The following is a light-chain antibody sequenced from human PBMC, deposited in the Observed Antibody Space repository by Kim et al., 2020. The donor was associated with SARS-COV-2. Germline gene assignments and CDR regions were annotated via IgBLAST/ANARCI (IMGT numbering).Light chain of an antibody. J-gene: IGKJ2*01. Sequence: EIVLTQSPATLSLSPGERATFSCRASQSVSSYLAWYQQKPGQAPRLLIYDASNRATGIPARFSGSGSGTDFTLTISSLEPEDFAVYYCQQRSNWPPYTVGQGTKLEI. CDR3: QQRSNWPPYT. CDR2: DAS. V-gene: IGKV3-11*01. CDR1: QSVSSY.